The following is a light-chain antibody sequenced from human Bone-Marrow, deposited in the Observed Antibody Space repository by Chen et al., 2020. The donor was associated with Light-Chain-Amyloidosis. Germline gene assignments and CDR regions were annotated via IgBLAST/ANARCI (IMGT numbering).Light chain of an antibody. CDR2: KAS. V-gene: IGKV1-5*03. CDR3: QQYISYTFT. J-gene: IGKJ2*01. Sequence: DIRMTQSPSTLSASVGDRGTITCRASQDIDDWLAWFQHKPGRAPKLIISKASHLEIWVPSRFTGSGSGTDFTLIINSLQPDDFATYFCQQYISYTFTFGPGTKL. CDR1: QDIDDW.